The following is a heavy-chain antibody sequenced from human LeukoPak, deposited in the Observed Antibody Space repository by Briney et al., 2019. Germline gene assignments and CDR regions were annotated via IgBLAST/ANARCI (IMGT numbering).Heavy chain of an antibody. CDR1: GFIFNNYE. V-gene: IGHV3-48*03. J-gene: IGHJ3*02. CDR2: ISSSGSTI. Sequence: PGGSLRLSCAASGFIFNNYEMNWVRQAPGKGLEWVSYISSSGSTIYYADSVKGRFTISRDNAKNSLYLQMNSLRAEDTAVYYCAIRTRITMIVDGAFDIWGQGTMVTVSS. CDR3: AIRTRITMIVDGAFDI. D-gene: IGHD3-22*01.